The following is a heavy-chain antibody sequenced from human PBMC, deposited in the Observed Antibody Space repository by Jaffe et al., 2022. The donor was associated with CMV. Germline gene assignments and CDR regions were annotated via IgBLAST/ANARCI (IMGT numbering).Heavy chain of an antibody. Sequence: EVQLVESGGGLVQPGGSLKLSCAASGFTFSGSAMHWVRQASGKGLEWVGRIRSKANSYATAYAASVKGRFTISRDDSKNTAYLQMNSLKTEDTAVYYCTRHEDPWDYGDFQFDYWGQGTLVTVSS. CDR2: IRSKANSYAT. CDR1: GFTFSGSA. CDR3: TRHEDPWDYGDFQFDY. D-gene: IGHD4-17*01. V-gene: IGHV3-73*02. J-gene: IGHJ4*02.